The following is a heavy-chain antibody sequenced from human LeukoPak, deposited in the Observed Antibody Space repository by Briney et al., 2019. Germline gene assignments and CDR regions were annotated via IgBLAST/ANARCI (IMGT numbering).Heavy chain of an antibody. CDR1: GFTFSSYA. V-gene: IGHV3-23*01. Sequence: PGGSLRLSCAASGFTFSSYAVSWVRPTPGKGLEWVSSISYSGGSTHYADSVKGRFTISRDNSKNTLYLQMNSLRAEDTAVYYCVKSGSRSYYNPDFDYWGQGTLVTVSS. CDR2: ISYSGGST. D-gene: IGHD3-10*01. J-gene: IGHJ4*02. CDR3: VKSGSRSYYNPDFDY.